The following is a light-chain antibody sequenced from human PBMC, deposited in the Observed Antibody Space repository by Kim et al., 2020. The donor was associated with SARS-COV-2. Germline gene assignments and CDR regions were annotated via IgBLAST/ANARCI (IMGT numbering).Light chain of an antibody. CDR1: RLRSYY. J-gene: IGLJ1*01. Sequence: LGQTVRITCQGDRLRSYYASWYQQKPGQAPVLVIYGKNNRPSGIPDRFSGSSSGNTASLTITGAQAEDEADYYCNSRDTSGNHLYVFGTGTKVTVL. CDR3: NSRDTSGNHLYV. CDR2: GKN. V-gene: IGLV3-19*01.